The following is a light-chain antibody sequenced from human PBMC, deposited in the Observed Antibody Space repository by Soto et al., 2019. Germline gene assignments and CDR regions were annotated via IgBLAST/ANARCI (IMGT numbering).Light chain of an antibody. V-gene: IGKV3-15*01. CDR2: SAS. J-gene: IGKJ2*01. Sequence: EIVMTQSPATLSVSPGERATLSCRASQSISTELAWYQQKPGQPPRLLIYSASTMATGVPARFTGSGSGSEFTLTISGLQSEDFAVYYCQQSHNWPLTFGQGTKLEIK. CDR1: QSISTE. CDR3: QQSHNWPLT.